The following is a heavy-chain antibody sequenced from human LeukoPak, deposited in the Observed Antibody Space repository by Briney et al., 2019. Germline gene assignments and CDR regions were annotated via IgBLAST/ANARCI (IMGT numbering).Heavy chain of an antibody. Sequence: ASVTLSCTASGYTFNTYGISWVRQAPGQGLEWMGWISTYNGDVIYVQNLQCRVTMTTDTSTSTAYMELMSLRSDDTAVYYCLRDAQRPRLTPDYWGQGTLVTVSS. V-gene: IGHV1-18*01. D-gene: IGHD6-25*01. J-gene: IGHJ4*02. CDR1: GYTFNTYG. CDR3: LRDAQRPRLTPDY. CDR2: ISTYNGDV.